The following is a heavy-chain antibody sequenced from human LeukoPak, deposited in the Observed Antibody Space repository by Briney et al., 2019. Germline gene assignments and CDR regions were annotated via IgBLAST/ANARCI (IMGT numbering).Heavy chain of an antibody. V-gene: IGHV4-59*01. CDR2: IYHSGST. D-gene: IGHD3-22*01. Sequence: SETLSLTCTVSGGSISSYYWSWIRQPPGKGLEWIGYIYHSGSTNYNPSLKSRVTISVDTSKNQFSLKLSSVTAADTAVYYCARSGYDSSGYYLNWFDPWGQGTLVTVSS. J-gene: IGHJ5*02. CDR3: ARSGYDSSGYYLNWFDP. CDR1: GGSISSYY.